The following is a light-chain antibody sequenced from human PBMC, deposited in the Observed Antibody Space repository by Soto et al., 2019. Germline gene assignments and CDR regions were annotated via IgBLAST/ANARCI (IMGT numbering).Light chain of an antibody. V-gene: IGKV3-20*01. CDR2: GAS. CDR1: QSVSNNY. CDR3: QQYGSSGT. J-gene: IGKJ1*01. Sequence: EIVLTQSPGTLSLSPGERATLSCRASQSVSNNYLAWYQQKPGQAPRLLIYGASNRATGIPDRFSGSGSGTDSTLTISRLEPEDFAVYYCQQYGSSGTFGQRTKVEIK.